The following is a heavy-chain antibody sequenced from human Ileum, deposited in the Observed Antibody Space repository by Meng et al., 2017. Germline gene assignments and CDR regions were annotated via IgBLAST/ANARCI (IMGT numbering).Heavy chain of an antibody. V-gene: IGHV4-34*01. J-gene: IGHJ4*02. D-gene: IGHD1-26*01. CDR3: ARRIRGGSYLG. Sequence: QLQLMQWGAGMLEPSETLSLTCNVYGDSFTDYYWNWIRQPPGKGLEWIGEIHYSGSTNYNPSLESRVTISEDTSQKHFSLRLSSVTAADTAVYYCARRIRGGSYLGWGQGTLVTVSS. CDR2: IHYSGST. CDR1: GDSFTDYY.